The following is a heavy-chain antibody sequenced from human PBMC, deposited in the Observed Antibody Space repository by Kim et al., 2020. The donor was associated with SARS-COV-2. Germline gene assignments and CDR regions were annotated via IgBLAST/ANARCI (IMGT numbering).Heavy chain of an antibody. CDR3: AKEPPPNYYDSSGYYPYYFDY. Sequence: GGSLRLSCAASGFTFSSYAMSWVRQAPGKGLEWVSAISGSGGSTYYADSVKGRFTISRDNSKNTLYLQMNSLRAEDTAVYYCAKEPPPNYYDSSGYYPYYFDYWGQGTLVTVSS. J-gene: IGHJ4*02. CDR2: ISGSGGST. V-gene: IGHV3-23*01. CDR1: GFTFSSYA. D-gene: IGHD3-22*01.